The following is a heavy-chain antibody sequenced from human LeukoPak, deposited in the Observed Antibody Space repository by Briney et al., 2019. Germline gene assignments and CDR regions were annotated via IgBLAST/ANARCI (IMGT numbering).Heavy chain of an antibody. Sequence: GGSLRLSCAASGFPFSSYGMHWVRQAPGKGLEWVAAISYDGSNKYYGDSVKGRFTISRDNSKNTLYLQMNSLRAEDTAVYYCARDGNDDAFDIWGQGTMVTVSS. J-gene: IGHJ3*02. CDR1: GFPFSSYG. CDR2: ISYDGSNK. V-gene: IGHV3-30*03. D-gene: IGHD1-1*01. CDR3: ARDGNDDAFDI.